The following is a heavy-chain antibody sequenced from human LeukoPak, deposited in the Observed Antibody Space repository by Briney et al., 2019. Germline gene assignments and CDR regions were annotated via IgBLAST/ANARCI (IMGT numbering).Heavy chain of an antibody. J-gene: IGHJ5*02. Sequence: GGSLRFSCAASGFTFSSYGMHWVRQAPGKGLGWVAVIWYDGSNKYYADSVKGRFTISRDNSKNTLYLQMNSLRAEDTAVYYCARDKDYGHNWFDPWGQGTLVTVSS. CDR2: IWYDGSNK. D-gene: IGHD4-17*01. CDR1: GFTFSSYG. V-gene: IGHV3-33*01. CDR3: ARDKDYGHNWFDP.